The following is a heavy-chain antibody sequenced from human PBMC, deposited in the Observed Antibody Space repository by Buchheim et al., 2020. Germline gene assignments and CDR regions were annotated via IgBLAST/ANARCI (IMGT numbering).Heavy chain of an antibody. CDR1: GFTFSSYG. V-gene: IGHV3-30*18. CDR3: AKEGPAPITIFGVVITDYYYGMDV. J-gene: IGHJ6*02. D-gene: IGHD3-3*01. Sequence: QVQLVESGGGVVQPGRSLRLSCAASGFTFSSYGMHWVRQAPGKGLEWVAVISYDGSNKYYADSVKGRFTISRDNSKNTPYLQMNSLRAEDTAVYYCAKEGPAPITIFGVVITDYYYGMDVWGQGTT. CDR2: ISYDGSNK.